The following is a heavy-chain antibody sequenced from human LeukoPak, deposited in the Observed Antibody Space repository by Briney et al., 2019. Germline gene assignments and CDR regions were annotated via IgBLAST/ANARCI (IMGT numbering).Heavy chain of an antibody. CDR3: AKDGDDGDYGLSEAFDT. CDR2: ISGSGGST. Sequence: GGSLRLSCAASGFTFSSYAMSWVRQAPGKGLEWVSAISGSGGSTYYADSVKGRFTISRDNSKNTLYLQMNSLRAEDTAVYYCAKDGDDGDYGLSEAFDTWGQGTMVTVSS. D-gene: IGHD4-17*01. CDR1: GFTFSSYA. J-gene: IGHJ3*02. V-gene: IGHV3-23*01.